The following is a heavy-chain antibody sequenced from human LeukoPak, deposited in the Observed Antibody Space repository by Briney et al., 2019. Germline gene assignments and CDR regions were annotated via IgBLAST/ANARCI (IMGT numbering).Heavy chain of an antibody. Sequence: GGSLRLSCAASGSTFSSYGMHWVRQAPGKGLEWVAFIRYDGSNKYYADSVKGRFTISRDNSKNTLYLQMNSLRAEDTAVYYCAKSYCSGGSCYPDAFDIWGQGTMVTVSS. V-gene: IGHV3-30*02. CDR2: IRYDGSNK. J-gene: IGHJ3*02. D-gene: IGHD2-15*01. CDR3: AKSYCSGGSCYPDAFDI. CDR1: GSTFSSYG.